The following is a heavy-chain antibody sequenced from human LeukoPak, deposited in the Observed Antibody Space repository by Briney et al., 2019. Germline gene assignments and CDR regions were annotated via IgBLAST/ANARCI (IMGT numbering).Heavy chain of an antibody. V-gene: IGHV3-21*01. CDR2: ISTSSSNI. J-gene: IGHJ4*02. D-gene: IGHD3-22*01. Sequence: GGSLRLLCAPSGFSLSSYSMNWVRQAPGKGLEWVSSISTSSSNIYYADSVKGRFTISRDNAKNSLYLQMNSLRAEDTATYYCAREPPNYYDSSGYYDHWGQGTVVTVSS. CDR1: GFSLSSYS. CDR3: AREPPNYYDSSGYYDH.